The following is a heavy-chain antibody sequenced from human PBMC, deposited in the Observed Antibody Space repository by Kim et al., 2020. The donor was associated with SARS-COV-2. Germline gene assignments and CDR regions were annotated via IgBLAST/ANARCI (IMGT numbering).Heavy chain of an antibody. J-gene: IGHJ6*02. CDR3: ARDFAPALSDYDYGLDV. CDR1: GFTVSSNY. Sequence: GGSLRLSCAASGFTVSSNYMSWVRQAPGKGLEWVSVIYSGGSTYYADSVKGRFTISRDNSKNTLYHQKNSLRAEDTAVYYCARDFAPALSDYDYGLDVWGQGTTVTVSS. V-gene: IGHV3-66*01. CDR2: IYSGGST. D-gene: IGHD2-2*01.